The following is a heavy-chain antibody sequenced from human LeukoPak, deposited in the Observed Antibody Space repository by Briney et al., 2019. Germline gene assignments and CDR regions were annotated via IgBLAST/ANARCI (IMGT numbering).Heavy chain of an antibody. J-gene: IGHJ3*02. CDR3: AKHYGRDLDAFDI. D-gene: IGHD3-10*01. V-gene: IGHV3-23*01. Sequence: PGGSLRLSCAASGFTFFRYAMSWVRQAPGKGLEWVSGISGGGSITYYTDSVKGRFSISRDNSRDTLDLQMNSLRAEDTAVYYCAKHYGRDLDAFDIWGQGTMVTVSA. CDR1: GFTFFRYA. CDR2: ISGGGSIT.